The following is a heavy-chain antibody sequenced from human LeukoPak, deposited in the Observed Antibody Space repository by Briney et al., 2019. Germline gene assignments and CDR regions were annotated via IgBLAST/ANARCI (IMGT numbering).Heavy chain of an antibody. CDR2: VNDIGWT. J-gene: IGHJ5*02. CDR3: ARHPDSKFWGPVSPAILWFGELGWFDP. Sequence: SETLSLTCAVYIDSFTNYYWNWIRQTPGKGLEWIGEVNDIGWTNINPSLRSGVLLLVDTSKKQFSLKLISVTAADTAVYYCARHPDSKFWGPVSPAILWFGELGWFDPWGQGTLVTVSS. V-gene: IGHV4-34*01. CDR1: IDSFTNYY. D-gene: IGHD3-10*01.